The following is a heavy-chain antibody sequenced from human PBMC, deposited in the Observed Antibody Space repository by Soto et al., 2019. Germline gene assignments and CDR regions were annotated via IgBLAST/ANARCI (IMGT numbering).Heavy chain of an antibody. CDR3: ARGGMVYAIGRYYYYGMDV. CDR1: GGSFSGYY. J-gene: IGHJ6*02. CDR2: INHSGST. D-gene: IGHD2-8*01. Sequence: SETLSLTCAVYGGSFSGYYWSWIRQPPGKGLEWIGEINHSGSTNYNPSLKSRVTISVDTSKNQFSLKLSSVTAADTAVYYCARGGMVYAIGRYYYYGMDVWGQGTTVTVSS. V-gene: IGHV4-34*01.